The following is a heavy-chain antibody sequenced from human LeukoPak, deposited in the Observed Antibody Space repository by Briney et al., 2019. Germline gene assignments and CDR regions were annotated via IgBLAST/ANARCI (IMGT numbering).Heavy chain of an antibody. V-gene: IGHV3-30-3*01. CDR2: ISYDGSNK. D-gene: IGHD3-22*01. Sequence: PGGSLRLSCAASGFTFSSYAMHWVRQAPGKGLEWVAVISYDGSNKYYADSVKGRFTISRDNALYLQMNSLRAEDTAVYYCARTYDYDNSDSPFGYWGQGTLVIVSS. CDR1: GFTFSSYA. CDR3: ARTYDYDNSDSPFGY. J-gene: IGHJ4*02.